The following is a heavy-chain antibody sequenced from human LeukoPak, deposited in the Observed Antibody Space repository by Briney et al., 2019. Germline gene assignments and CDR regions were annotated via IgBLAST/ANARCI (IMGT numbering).Heavy chain of an antibody. Sequence: PGGPLRLSCVASGFTVSSNYMSWVRQAPGKGLEWVSVIYSGSNTYYADSVRGRFTISRDNSKNTLYLQINSLRVEDTAVYYCAEGGWLHWGQGTLVTVSS. V-gene: IGHV3-53*01. CDR1: GFTVSSNY. CDR2: IYSGSNT. D-gene: IGHD6-19*01. J-gene: IGHJ4*02. CDR3: AEGGWLH.